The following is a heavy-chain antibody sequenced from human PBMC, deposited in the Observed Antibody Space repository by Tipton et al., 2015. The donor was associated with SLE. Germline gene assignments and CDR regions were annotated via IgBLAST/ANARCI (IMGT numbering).Heavy chain of an antibody. J-gene: IGHJ4*02. CDR3: TRDLEYSSSLGFDY. CDR2: IRSKASSYAT. CDR1: GFTFSGSA. D-gene: IGHD6-6*01. V-gene: IGHV3-73*01. Sequence: SLRLSCAASGFTFSGSAMHWVRQASGKGLEWVGRIRSKASSYATAYAASVKGRFTISRDDSKNTAYLQMNSLKTEDTAVYYCTRDLEYSSSLGFDYWGQGTLVTVSS.